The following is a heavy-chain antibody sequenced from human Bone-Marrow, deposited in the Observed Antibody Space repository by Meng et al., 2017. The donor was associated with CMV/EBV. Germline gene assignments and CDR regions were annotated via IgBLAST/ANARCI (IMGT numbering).Heavy chain of an antibody. Sequence: ASVKVSCKASGYTFTSYAMHWVRQAPGQRLEWMGWINPNSGGTNYAQKFQGRVTMTRDTSISTAYMELSRLGSDDTAVYYCAGWGEVAGPPLDAFDIRGQGTMVTVSS. D-gene: IGHD6-19*01. V-gene: IGHV1-2*02. CDR1: GYTFTSYA. J-gene: IGHJ3*02. CDR3: AGWGEVAGPPLDAFDI. CDR2: INPNSGGT.